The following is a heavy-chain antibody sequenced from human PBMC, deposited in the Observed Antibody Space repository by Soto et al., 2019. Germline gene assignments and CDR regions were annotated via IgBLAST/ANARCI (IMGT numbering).Heavy chain of an antibody. V-gene: IGHV4-39*02. Sequence: QPPGKGLEWIANIYYSGSTFYNPSLKSRVTISLDTSKNQFSLKLSSVSAADTAVYHCAREGRSSTEYLAFWG. D-gene: IGHD2-2*01. CDR2: IYYSGST. CDR3: AREGRSSTEYLAF. J-gene: IGHJ6*01.